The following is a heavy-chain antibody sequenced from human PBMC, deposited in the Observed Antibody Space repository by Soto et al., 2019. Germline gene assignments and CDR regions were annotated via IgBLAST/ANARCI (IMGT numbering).Heavy chain of an antibody. V-gene: IGHV4-61*01. CDR3: ARDQDTARVSPGGYYYYGMDV. J-gene: IGHJ6*02. D-gene: IGHD5-18*01. Sequence: PSETLSLTCTVSGGSVSSGSYYWSWIRQPPGKGLEWIGYIYYSGSTNYNPSLKSRVTISVDTSKNQFSLKLSSVTAADTAVYYCARDQDTARVSPGGYYYYGMDVWGQGTTVTVSS. CDR2: IYYSGST. CDR1: GGSVSSGSYY.